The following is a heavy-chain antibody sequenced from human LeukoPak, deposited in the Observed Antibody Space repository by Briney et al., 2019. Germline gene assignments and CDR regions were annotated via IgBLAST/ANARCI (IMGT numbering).Heavy chain of an antibody. CDR2: ISSSSSYI. V-gene: IGHV3-21*01. D-gene: IGHD5-24*01. CDR1: GFTFSSYS. Sequence: PGGSLRLSCAASGFTFSSYSMNWVRQAPGKGLEWVSSISSSSSYIYYADSVKGRFTISRDNAKNSLYLQMNSLRAADTAVYYCARGPSLDGTSPADYWGQGTLVTVSS. CDR3: ARGPSLDGTSPADY. J-gene: IGHJ4*02.